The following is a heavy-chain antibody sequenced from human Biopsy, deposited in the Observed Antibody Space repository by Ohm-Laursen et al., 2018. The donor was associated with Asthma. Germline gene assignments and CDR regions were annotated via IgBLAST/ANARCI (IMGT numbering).Heavy chain of an antibody. CDR2: ISRNGDT. V-gene: IGHV4-30-2*06. D-gene: IGHD2-21*02. Sequence: SQTLSLTCAVSGDSIDSGDYSWTWLRQSPGVGPEWIGYISRNGDTYYNATLKNRVTISIDRSKNQFSLRLGTVTAADTAVYYCARGWNCGGDCYSLDSWGQGTLVTVSS. J-gene: IGHJ4*02. CDR1: GDSIDSGDYS. CDR3: ARGWNCGGDCYSLDS.